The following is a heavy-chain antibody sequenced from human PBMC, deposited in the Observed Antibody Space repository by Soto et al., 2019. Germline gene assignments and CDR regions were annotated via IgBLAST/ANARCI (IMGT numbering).Heavy chain of an antibody. CDR2: ISYDVGET. Sequence: QVQLVESGGGVVHPGRSLSLSCAGSGFMFSNYGMHWVRRAPGKGLEWVAFISYDVGETFYADSVKCRFTISRDNSERALFLHMRSLKKEDTAVYYCAITNVADASFDYWGQGTLVTVSS. CDR1: GFMFSNYG. CDR3: AITNVADASFDY. V-gene: IGHV3-30*03. J-gene: IGHJ4*02. D-gene: IGHD2-8*01.